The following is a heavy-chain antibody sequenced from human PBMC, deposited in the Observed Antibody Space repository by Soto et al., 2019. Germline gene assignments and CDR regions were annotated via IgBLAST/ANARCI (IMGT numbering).Heavy chain of an antibody. D-gene: IGHD6-6*01. J-gene: IGHJ4*02. V-gene: IGHV1-18*01. CDR1: GYTFTNYA. Sequence: ASVKVSCKASGYTFTNYAMSWVRQAPGQGLEWMGWISTYNGNTNYAPKLQDRVTMTTDTSTTTAYMELRSLTSDDTAVYYCARDRLEGPRPPLFWGQGTLVTVSS. CDR2: ISTYNGNT. CDR3: ARDRLEGPRPPLF.